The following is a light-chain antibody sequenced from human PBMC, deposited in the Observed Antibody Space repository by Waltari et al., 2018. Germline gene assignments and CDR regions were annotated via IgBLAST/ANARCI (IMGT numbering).Light chain of an antibody. Sequence: SSELTQDPAVSVALGQTVSIPCQGDSLRRYYASWYQQRPGQAPILILYGQDNRPSGIPDRVSGSTSGNTASLTITGAQAEDEADYYCLSRDTTSTRVFGGGTRLTV. J-gene: IGLJ3*02. V-gene: IGLV3-19*01. CDR2: GQD. CDR3: LSRDTTSTRV. CDR1: SLRRYY.